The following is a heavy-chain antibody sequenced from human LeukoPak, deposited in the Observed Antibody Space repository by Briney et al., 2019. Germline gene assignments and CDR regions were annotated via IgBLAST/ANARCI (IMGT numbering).Heavy chain of an antibody. CDR1: GGSISSGSYY. D-gene: IGHD2-8*01. Sequence: SETLSLTCTVSGGSISSGSYYWSWIRQPAGKGLEWIGRIYTSGSTNYNPSLKSRVTISVDTSKNQFSLKLSSVTAADTAVYYCAGSLGYYTSNVCYLKYWGQGTLVTVSS. V-gene: IGHV4-61*02. CDR3: AGSLGYYTSNVCYLKY. J-gene: IGHJ4*02. CDR2: IYTSGST.